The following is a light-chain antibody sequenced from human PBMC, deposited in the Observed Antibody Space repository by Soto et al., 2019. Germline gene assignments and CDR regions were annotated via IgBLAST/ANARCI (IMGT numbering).Light chain of an antibody. CDR1: QSISSH. J-gene: IGKJ4*01. CDR2: AAS. V-gene: IGKV1-9*01. CDR3: QYLDSFPLA. Sequence: DIPLTQSPSFLSASVGDRVTITCRASQSISSHVAWYRQKSGKAPMLLIYAASTLQSGVPSRFSGSGSGTEFTLTISSLHPEDFATYYCQYLDSFPLAFGGGTTVEI.